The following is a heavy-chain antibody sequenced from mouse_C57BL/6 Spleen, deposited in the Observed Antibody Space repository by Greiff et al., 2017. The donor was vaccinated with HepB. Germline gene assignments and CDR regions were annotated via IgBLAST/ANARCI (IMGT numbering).Heavy chain of an antibody. J-gene: IGHJ4*01. CDR1: GYTFTGYW. Sequence: QVQLQQSGAELMKPGASVKLSCKATGYTFTGYWIEWVKQRPGHGLEWIGEILPGSGSTNYNEKFKGKATFTADTSSNTAYMQLSSLTTEDSAIYYCAGEGATVVATDYAMDYWGQGTSVTVSS. D-gene: IGHD1-1*01. CDR2: ILPGSGST. CDR3: AGEGATVVATDYAMDY. V-gene: IGHV1-9*01.